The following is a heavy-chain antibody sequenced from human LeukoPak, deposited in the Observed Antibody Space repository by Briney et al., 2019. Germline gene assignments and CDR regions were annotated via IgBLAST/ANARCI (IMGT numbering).Heavy chain of an antibody. CDR1: EFSVGSNY. D-gene: IGHD1-26*01. CDR2: IYSGGST. J-gene: IGHJ3*02. Sequence: GGSLRLSCAASEFSVGSNYMTWVRQAPGKGLEWVSLIYSGGSTYYADSVKGRFTISRDNSKNTLYLQMNSLRAEDTAVYYCARVLVGGLNDAFDIWGQGTMVTVSS. V-gene: IGHV3-66*01. CDR3: ARVLVGGLNDAFDI.